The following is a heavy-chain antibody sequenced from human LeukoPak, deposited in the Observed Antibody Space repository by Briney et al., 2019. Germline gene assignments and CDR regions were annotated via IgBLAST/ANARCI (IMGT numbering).Heavy chain of an antibody. V-gene: IGHV4-34*01. CDR1: GFTFSDYY. D-gene: IGHD3-9*01. CDR2: INHSGST. J-gene: IGHJ4*02. Sequence: PGGSLRLSCAASGFTFSDYYMSWIRQPPGKGLEWIGEINHSGSTNYNPSLKSRVTISVDTSKNQFSLKLSSVTAADTAVYYCASRPVRYFDFDYWGQGTLVTVSS. CDR3: ASRPVRYFDFDY.